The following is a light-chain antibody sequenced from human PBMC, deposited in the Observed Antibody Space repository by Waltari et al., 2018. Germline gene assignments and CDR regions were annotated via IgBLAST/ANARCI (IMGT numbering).Light chain of an antibody. CDR3: QQYYSSPNT. Sequence: DIVMTQSPDSLAVSLGERAVINCKSSQSVFHTNDKNYLAWYQQKQGQPPKLLIYWASTRDSGVPDRFSGSGSGTDFTLAISSLQPEDVAVYVCQQYYSSPNTFGQGTKVEIK. V-gene: IGKV4-1*01. J-gene: IGKJ2*01. CDR1: QSVFHTNDKNY. CDR2: WAS.